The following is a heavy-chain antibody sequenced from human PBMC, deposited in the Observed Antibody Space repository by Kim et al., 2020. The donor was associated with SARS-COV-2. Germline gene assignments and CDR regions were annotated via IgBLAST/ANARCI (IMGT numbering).Heavy chain of an antibody. CDR2: ISGSGGST. Sequence: GGSLRLSCAASGFTFSSYAMSWVRQAPGKGLEWVSAISGSGGSTYYADSVKGRFTISRDNSKNTLYLQMNSLRAEDTAVYYCAKGQGESSSSWYGDYWGQGTLVTVSS. CDR3: AKGQGESSSSWYGDY. D-gene: IGHD6-13*01. V-gene: IGHV3-23*01. J-gene: IGHJ4*02. CDR1: GFTFSSYA.